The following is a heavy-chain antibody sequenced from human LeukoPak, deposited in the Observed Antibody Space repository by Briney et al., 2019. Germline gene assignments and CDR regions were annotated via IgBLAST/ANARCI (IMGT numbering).Heavy chain of an antibody. CDR3: ARDDVGDSSAALDY. J-gene: IGHJ4*02. CDR2: ISSSSSYI. D-gene: IGHD6-19*01. V-gene: IGHV3-21*01. CDR1: GFTFSSYS. Sequence: GGSLRLSCAASGFTFSSYSMNWVRQAPGKGLEWVSSISSSSSYIYYADSVKGRFTISRDNAKNSLYLQMNSLRAEDTAVYYCARDDVGDSSAALDYWGQGTLVTVSS.